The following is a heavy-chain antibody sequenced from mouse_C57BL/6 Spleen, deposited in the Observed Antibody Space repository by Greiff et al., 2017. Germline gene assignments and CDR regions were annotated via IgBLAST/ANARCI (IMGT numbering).Heavy chain of an antibody. CDR2: IDPSDSET. CDR3: ARNYGTSSGHCDV. D-gene: IGHD1-1*01. Sequence: QVQLQQPGAELVRPGSSVKLSCKASGYTFTSYWMHWVKQRPIQGLEWIGNIDPSDSETHYNQKFKDKATLTVDKSSSTAYMQLSSLTSEDSAVYYCARNYGTSSGHCDVWGTGTTVTVSS. J-gene: IGHJ1*03. CDR1: GYTFTSYW. V-gene: IGHV1-52*01.